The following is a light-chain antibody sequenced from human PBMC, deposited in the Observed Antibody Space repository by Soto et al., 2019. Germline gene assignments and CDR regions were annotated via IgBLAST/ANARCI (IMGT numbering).Light chain of an antibody. CDR3: ALYMGSGIWV. CDR2: STN. Sequence: QTVVTQEPSFSVSPGRTVTHTCGLSSGSVSTSYYPSWYQQTPGQAPRTLIYSTNTRSSGVPDRFSGSILGNKAALTITGAQADDEADYYCALYMGSGIWVFGGGTKLTVL. CDR1: SGSVSTSYY. V-gene: IGLV8-61*01. J-gene: IGLJ3*02.